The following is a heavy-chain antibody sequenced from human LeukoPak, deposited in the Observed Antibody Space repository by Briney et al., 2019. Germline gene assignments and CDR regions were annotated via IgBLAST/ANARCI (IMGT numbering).Heavy chain of an antibody. V-gene: IGHV3-30*18. CDR3: AKEAFSSSWGGSFDY. J-gene: IGHJ4*02. CDR2: ISYDGSNK. Sequence: GGSLRLSCAASGFTFSSYGMHWVRQAPGKGLEWVAVISYDGSNKYYADSVKGRFTISRDNSKNTLYLQMNSLRAEDTAVYYCAKEAFSSSWGGSFDYWGQGTLVTVSS. CDR1: GFTFSSYG. D-gene: IGHD6-13*01.